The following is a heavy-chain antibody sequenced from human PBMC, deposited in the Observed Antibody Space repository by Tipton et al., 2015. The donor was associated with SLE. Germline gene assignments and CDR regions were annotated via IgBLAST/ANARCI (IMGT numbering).Heavy chain of an antibody. D-gene: IGHD3-16*01. CDR1: GGSISSSSYY. Sequence: TLSLTCTVSGGSISSSSYYWGWIRQPPGKGLEWIGSIYYSGSTYYSPSLKSRVTISVDTSKNQSSLKLSSVTAADTAVYYCARSLQLRGEFDYWGQGTLVTVSS. CDR2: IYYSGST. V-gene: IGHV4-39*07. CDR3: ARSLQLRGEFDY. J-gene: IGHJ4*02.